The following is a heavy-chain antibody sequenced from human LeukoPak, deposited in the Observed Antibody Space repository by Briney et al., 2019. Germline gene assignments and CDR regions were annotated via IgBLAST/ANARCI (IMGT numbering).Heavy chain of an antibody. CDR3: PKHIAAAGYYYYGMDV. J-gene: IGHJ6*02. CDR2: ISGSGGST. CDR1: GFTFSTYA. Sequence: GGSLRLSCAAAGFTFSTYAMSWVRQAPGKGLEWVSAISGSGGSTYYADSVKGRFTISRDNSKNTLYLQMNSLRAQDTAVYYCPKHIAAAGYYYYGMDVWGQGTTVTVSS. V-gene: IGHV3-23*01. D-gene: IGHD6-13*01.